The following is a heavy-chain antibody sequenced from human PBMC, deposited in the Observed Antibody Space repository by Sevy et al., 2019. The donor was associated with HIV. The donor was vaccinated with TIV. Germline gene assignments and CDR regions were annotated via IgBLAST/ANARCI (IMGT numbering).Heavy chain of an antibody. CDR2: ISYDGSNK. D-gene: IGHD2-15*01. CDR1: GFTFSSYA. Sequence: QLGGSLRLSCAASGFTFSSYAMHWVRQAPGKGLEWVAVISYDGSNKYYADSVKGRFTISRDNSKNTLYLQMNSLRAEDTAVYYCARETLGSYYYYGMDVWGQGTTVTVSS. CDR3: ARETLGSYYYYGMDV. J-gene: IGHJ6*02. V-gene: IGHV3-30-3*01.